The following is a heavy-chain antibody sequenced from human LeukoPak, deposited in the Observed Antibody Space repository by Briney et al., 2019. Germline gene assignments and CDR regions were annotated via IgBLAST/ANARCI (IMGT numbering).Heavy chain of an antibody. V-gene: IGHV4-59*01. J-gene: IGHJ5*02. CDR1: GGSIGSFY. Sequence: PSETLSLTCTVSGGSIGSFYWTWIRQPPGKGLEWIGYIYYSGSTNYNPSLKSRVTISVDTSKNQFSLKLRSVTAADTAVYYCARAVNWFGLWSQGTLVTVSS. CDR3: ARAVNWFGL. CDR2: IYYSGST.